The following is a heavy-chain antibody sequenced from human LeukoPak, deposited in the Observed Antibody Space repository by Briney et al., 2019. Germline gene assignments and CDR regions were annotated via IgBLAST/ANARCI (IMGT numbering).Heavy chain of an antibody. J-gene: IGHJ5*02. CDR1: GGSISSYY. V-gene: IGHV4-59*01. CDR3: ARDVSSNWFDP. Sequence: SETLSLTCTVSGGSISSYYWSWIRQPPGKGLEWIGYIYYSGSTNHNPSLKSRVTISVDTSKNQFPLKLSSVTAADTAVYYCARDVSSNWFDPWGQGTLVTVSS. D-gene: IGHD1-26*01. CDR2: IYYSGST.